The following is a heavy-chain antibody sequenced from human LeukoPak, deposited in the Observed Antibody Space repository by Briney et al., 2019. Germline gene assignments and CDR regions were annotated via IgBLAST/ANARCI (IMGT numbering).Heavy chain of an antibody. J-gene: IGHJ4*02. CDR1: GCTFDNYA. V-gene: IGHV3-9*01. Sequence: GGSLRLSCAASGCTFDNYARHWVRQAPGKGLEWLSIISWNSGYIGYAASVKGRFTISRDNAKKSLDLQMNSLRAEDPAFYYCAKVRGTYSSGYFFAYWGQGTLVTVSS. CDR3: AKVRGTYSSGYFFAY. D-gene: IGHD6-19*01. CDR2: ISWNSGYI.